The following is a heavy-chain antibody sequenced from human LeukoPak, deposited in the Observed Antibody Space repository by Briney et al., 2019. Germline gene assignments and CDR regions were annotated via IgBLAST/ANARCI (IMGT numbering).Heavy chain of an antibody. V-gene: IGHV3-64D*06. CDR2: VSTDGGGT. D-gene: IGHD6-13*01. CDR1: GFTFNTYA. CDR3: VRYGNSCYDP. J-gene: IGHJ5*02. Sequence: GGSLRLSCSASGFTFNTYAMHWVRQAPGKGLEYVSAVSTDGGGTYYADSVKGRSTIFRDNSKNALFLQMNSLRPEDTAVYYCVRYGNSCYDPWGQGTLVTVSS.